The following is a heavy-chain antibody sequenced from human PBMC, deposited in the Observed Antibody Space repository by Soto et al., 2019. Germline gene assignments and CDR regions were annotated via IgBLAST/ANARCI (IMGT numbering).Heavy chain of an antibody. J-gene: IGHJ5*01. CDR2: VSFDGNTR. CDR1: GFAFRSHG. D-gene: IGHD4-17*01. V-gene: IGHV3-30*03. CDR3: ARDVLPRYSDSCDS. Sequence: QVQVVESGGGVVQPGGSLRLSCVASGFAFRSHGMHWARQAPGKGPEWVAGVSFDGNTRNYADSVKGRFTISRDTSRNTLYLHMNSLRSEDTAVYYCARDVLPRYSDSCDSWGPGTQVTVSS.